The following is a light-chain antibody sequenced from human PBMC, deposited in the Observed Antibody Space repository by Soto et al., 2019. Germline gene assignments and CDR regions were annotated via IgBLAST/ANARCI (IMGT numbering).Light chain of an antibody. CDR2: NIF. J-gene: IGKJ4*01. Sequence: IVLTQSPGTLSLSPGERATLSCSASQTVNNIFLAWFQQKPGQSPRLLIYNIFARATGVPDRISGSGSGTDFTLTISRLEPEDSAVYYCQLYGDSPTFGGGTKVEIK. CDR1: QTVNNIF. CDR3: QLYGDSPT. V-gene: IGKV3-20*01.